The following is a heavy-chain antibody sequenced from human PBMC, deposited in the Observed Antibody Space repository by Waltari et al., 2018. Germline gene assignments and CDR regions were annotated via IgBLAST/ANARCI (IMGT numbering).Heavy chain of an antibody. CDR2: IYSGGST. CDR3: ARDSLYNWFDP. J-gene: IGHJ5*02. V-gene: IGHV3-53*01. CDR1: GFTVSSNY. Sequence: EVQLVESGGGLIQPGGSLRLSCAASGFTVSSNYMGWVRQAPGKGLEWVSVIYSGGSTYYADSVKGRFTISRDNSKNTLYLQMNSLRAEDTAVYYCARDSLYNWFDPWGQGTLVTVSS.